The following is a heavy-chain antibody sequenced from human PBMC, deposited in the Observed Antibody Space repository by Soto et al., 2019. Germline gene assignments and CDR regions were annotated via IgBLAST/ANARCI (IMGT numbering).Heavy chain of an antibody. CDR2: LIPIFGAA. D-gene: IGHD6-6*01. J-gene: IGHJ5*02. CDR3: ARGRSSPNFDP. CDR1: GGTFTNYV. V-gene: IGHV1-69*01. Sequence: QVQLVQSGAELRKPGSSVKVSCKISGGTFTNYVISWLRQAPGQGLEWMGGLIPIFGAANLAQKFQGRVTITADESTSTVHMELSSLTSEDTAVYYCARGRSSPNFDPWGQGTLVTVSS.